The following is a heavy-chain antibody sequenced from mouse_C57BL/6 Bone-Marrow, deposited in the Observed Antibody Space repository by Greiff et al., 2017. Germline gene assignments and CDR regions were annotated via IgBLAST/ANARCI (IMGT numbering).Heavy chain of an antibody. V-gene: IGHV2-2*01. D-gene: IGHD1-1*01. CDR2: IWSGGST. Sequence: QVQLQQSGPGLVQPSQSLSITCTVSGFSLTSYGVHWVRQSPGKGLEWLGVIWSGGSTDYNAAFISRLSISKDNSKSQVFFKMNNLQADDTAIYYCARNFLYYYGRSYYAMDYWGQGTSVTVSS. CDR1: GFSLTSYG. J-gene: IGHJ4*01. CDR3: ARNFLYYYGRSYYAMDY.